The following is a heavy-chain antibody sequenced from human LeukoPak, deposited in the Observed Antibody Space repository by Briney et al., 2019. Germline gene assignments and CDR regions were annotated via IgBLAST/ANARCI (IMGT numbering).Heavy chain of an antibody. J-gene: IGHJ6*03. D-gene: IGHD1-26*01. CDR1: GFTFSSYA. V-gene: IGHV3-30*04. CDR3: ARATNYYYYYMDV. CDR2: ISYDGSNQ. Sequence: GGSLRLSCAASGFTFSSYAMHWVRQAPGKGLEWVALISYDGSNQYYADSVKGRSTISRDDSKNTLYLQMNSLRAEDTAVYYCARATNYYYYYMDVWGKGTTVTVSS.